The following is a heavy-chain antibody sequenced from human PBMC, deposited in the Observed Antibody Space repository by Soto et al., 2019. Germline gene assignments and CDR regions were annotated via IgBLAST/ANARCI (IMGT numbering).Heavy chain of an antibody. V-gene: IGHV3-74*01. J-gene: IGHJ6*02. CDR3: ARWGFGGSHSDYYHYYGMEV. D-gene: IGHD2-15*01. Sequence: GGSLRLSCAASGFTFSSYWMHWVRQAPGKGLVWVSRINSDGSSTSYADSVKGRFTISRDNAKNTLYLQMNSLRAEDTAVYYCARWGFGGSHSDYYHYYGMEVWGQGTTVTVSS. CDR2: INSDGSST. CDR1: GFTFSSYW.